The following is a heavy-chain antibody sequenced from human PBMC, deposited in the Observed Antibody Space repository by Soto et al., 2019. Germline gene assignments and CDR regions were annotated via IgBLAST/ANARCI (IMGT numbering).Heavy chain of an antibody. D-gene: IGHD5-12*01. J-gene: IGHJ4*02. CDR3: ASGMYGGYVGGDY. CDR2: IIPIFGTA. Sequence: QVQLVQSGAEVKKPGSSVKVSGKASGGTFSSYGISWVRQAPGQGLEWMGGIIPIFGTANYAQKFQGRVTITAHESTSTAYMELSSLRSEDTVVYYCASGMYGGYVGGDYWGQGTLVTVSS. CDR1: GGTFSSYG. V-gene: IGHV1-69*01.